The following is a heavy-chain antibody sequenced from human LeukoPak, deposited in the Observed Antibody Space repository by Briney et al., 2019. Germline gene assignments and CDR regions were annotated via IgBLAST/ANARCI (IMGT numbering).Heavy chain of an antibody. Sequence: SVKVSCKASGGTFSSYAISWVRQAPGQGLEWMGRIIPIFGTANYAQKFQGRVTITADKSMSTAYMELSSLRSEDTAVYYCARGPHYAVSYYYYMDVWGKGTTVTVSS. CDR1: GGTFSSYA. V-gene: IGHV1-69*06. CDR3: ARGPHYAVSYYYYMDV. D-gene: IGHD4-17*01. CDR2: IIPIFGTA. J-gene: IGHJ6*03.